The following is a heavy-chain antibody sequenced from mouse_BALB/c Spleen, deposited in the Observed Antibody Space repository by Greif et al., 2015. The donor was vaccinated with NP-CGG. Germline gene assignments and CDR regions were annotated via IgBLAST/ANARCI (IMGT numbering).Heavy chain of an antibody. Sequence: EVQLVESGGDLVKPGGSLKLSCAASGFTFSSYGMSWVRQSPDKRLEWVATISSGGSYTYYPDSVKGRFTISRDNAKNTLYLQMSSLKSEDTAMYYCARHYYGSSHYAMDYWGQGTSVTVSS. V-gene: IGHV5-6*01. J-gene: IGHJ4*01. CDR3: ARHYYGSSHYAMDY. CDR2: ISSGGSYT. CDR1: GFTFSSYG. D-gene: IGHD1-1*01.